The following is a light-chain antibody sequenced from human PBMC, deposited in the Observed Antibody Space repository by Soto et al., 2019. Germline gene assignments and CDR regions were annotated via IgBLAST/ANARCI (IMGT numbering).Light chain of an antibody. V-gene: IGLV2-14*01. CDR2: EVS. CDR1: SSDVGGYKY. CDR3: SSYTSSATLV. Sequence: QSALTQPASVSGSPGQSITISCTGTSSDVGGYKYVSWYQQHPGKAPKLIIHEVSSRPSGVSSRFSGSKSGNTASLTISGLQAEDEADYYCSSYTSSATLVFGVGTKL. J-gene: IGLJ2*01.